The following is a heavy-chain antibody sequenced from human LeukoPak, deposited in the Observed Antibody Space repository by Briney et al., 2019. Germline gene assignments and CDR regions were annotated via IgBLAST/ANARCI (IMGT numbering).Heavy chain of an antibody. CDR1: GFTFGDYA. Sequence: GGSLRLSCTASGFTFGDYAMSWFRQAPGKGLEWVGFIRSQTYGGTTEYAASVKGRFTISRDDSKSIAYLQMNSLKTEDTAVYYCTSSATPLAFDYWGQGTLVTVSS. V-gene: IGHV3-49*03. J-gene: IGHJ4*02. CDR3: TSSATPLAFDY. D-gene: IGHD2-2*01. CDR2: IRSQTYGGTT.